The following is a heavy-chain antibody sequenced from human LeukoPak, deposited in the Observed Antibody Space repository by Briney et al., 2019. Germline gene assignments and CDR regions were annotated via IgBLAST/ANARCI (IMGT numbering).Heavy chain of an antibody. CDR2: IYYSGST. D-gene: IGHD6-6*01. CDR1: GGSISSYY. Sequence: PSETLSLTCSVSGGSISSYYWSWIRQPPGKGLEWIGYIYYSGSTDYNPSLKSRVTISVDISKNQFSLKLISVTAADTALYYCERGASSSSAPLDYWGQGTRVPVSS. CDR3: ERGASSSSAPLDY. J-gene: IGHJ4*02. V-gene: IGHV4-59*01.